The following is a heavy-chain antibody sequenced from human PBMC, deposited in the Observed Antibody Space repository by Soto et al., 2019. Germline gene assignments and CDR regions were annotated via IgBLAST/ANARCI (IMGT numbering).Heavy chain of an antibody. D-gene: IGHD3-3*01. CDR2: IIPIFGTA. J-gene: IGHJ6*02. CDR3: ASPSQMRPSFGVVTVGGALGMDV. Sequence: SVKVSCKASGGTFSSYAISWVRQAPGQGLEWMGGIIPIFGTANYAQKFQGRVTITADESTSTAYMELSSLRSEDTAVYYCASPSQMRPSFGVVTVGGALGMDVWGQGTTVTV. V-gene: IGHV1-69*13. CDR1: GGTFSSYA.